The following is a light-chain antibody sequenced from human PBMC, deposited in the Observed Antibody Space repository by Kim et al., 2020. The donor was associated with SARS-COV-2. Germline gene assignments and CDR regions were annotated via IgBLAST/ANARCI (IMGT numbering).Light chain of an antibody. CDR1: SSNIGSNT. CDR3: AAWDDSLNGVV. Sequence: GQRVTISCSGSSSNIGSNTVIWYQQLPGTAPKLLIYSNNQRPSGVPDRFSGSKSGTSASLAISGLQSEDEADYYCAAWDDSLNGVVFGGGTKLTVL. J-gene: IGLJ2*01. V-gene: IGLV1-44*01. CDR2: SNN.